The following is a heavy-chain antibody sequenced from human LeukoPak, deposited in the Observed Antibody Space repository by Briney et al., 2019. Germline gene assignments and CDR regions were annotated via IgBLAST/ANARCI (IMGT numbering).Heavy chain of an antibody. CDR1: GGSFSGYY. Sequence: SETLSLTCAVYGGSFSGYYWSWIRQPPGKGLEWIGEINHSGSTNYNPSLKSRVTISVDTSKNQFSLKLSSVTAADTAVYYCATTYDYYYGSGSYLSYWGQGILVTVSS. CDR3: ATTYDYYYGSGSYLSY. V-gene: IGHV4-34*01. CDR2: INHSGST. J-gene: IGHJ4*02. D-gene: IGHD3-10*01.